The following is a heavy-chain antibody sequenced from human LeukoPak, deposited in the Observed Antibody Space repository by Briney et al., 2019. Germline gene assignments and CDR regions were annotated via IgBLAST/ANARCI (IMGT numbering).Heavy chain of an antibody. V-gene: IGHV3-33*01. D-gene: IGHD2-2*01. Sequence: GGSLRLSCAASGFTXSXYGMHXXXQXPGKGLQWVAVIWYEGSNKQYADSVKGRFTISRDNSKNTLYLQMNSLRAEDTAVYYCARSRYCSSTSCYGFLDYWGQGTLVTVSS. CDR3: ARSRYCSSTSCYGFLDY. CDR1: GFTXSXYG. J-gene: IGHJ4*02. CDR2: IWYEGSNK.